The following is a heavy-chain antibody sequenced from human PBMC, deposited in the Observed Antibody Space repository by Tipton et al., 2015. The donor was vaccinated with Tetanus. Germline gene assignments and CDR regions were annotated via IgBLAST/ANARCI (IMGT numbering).Heavy chain of an antibody. V-gene: IGHV3-33*01. CDR3: AREADCSGGSCFSGDFDN. D-gene: IGHD2-15*01. CDR1: GFIFSSYG. CDR2: SWYDGTDK. Sequence: SGFIFSSYGIHWVRQAPGKGLEWVAVSWYDGTDKYYADSVKGRFTISRDNSKNTLYLQMNSLRAEVTAVYYCAREADCSGGSCFSGDFDNWGQGTQVTVSS. J-gene: IGHJ4*02.